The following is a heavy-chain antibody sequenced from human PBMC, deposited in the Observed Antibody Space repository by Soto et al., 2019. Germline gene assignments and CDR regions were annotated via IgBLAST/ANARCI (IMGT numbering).Heavy chain of an antibody. D-gene: IGHD6-13*01. CDR1: GGSVSSTYW. Sequence: SQPMSLTCAVSGGSVSSTYWWRWVRQPPGKGLEWIGEIYHSGSANYNPSLKSRVTISVDNSKNQFSLNLNSVTAADTAVYYCARYNAASDISYLAYRGQGTLVPVSP. V-gene: IGHV4-4*02. J-gene: IGHJ4*02. CDR2: IYHSGSA. CDR3: ARYNAASDISYLAY.